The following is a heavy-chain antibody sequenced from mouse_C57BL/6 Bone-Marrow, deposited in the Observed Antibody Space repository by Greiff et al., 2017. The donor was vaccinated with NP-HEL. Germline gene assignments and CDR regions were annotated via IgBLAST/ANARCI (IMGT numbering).Heavy chain of an antibody. V-gene: IGHV14-3*01. Sequence: EVQRVESVAELVRPGASVKLSCTASGFNIKNTYMHWVKQRPEQGLEWIGRIDPANGNTKYAPKFQGKATITADTSSNTAYLQLSSLTSEDTAIYYCARSALYYGSSYGYFDVWGTGTTVTVSS. CDR2: IDPANGNT. J-gene: IGHJ1*03. D-gene: IGHD1-1*01. CDR3: ARSALYYGSSYGYFDV. CDR1: GFNIKNTY.